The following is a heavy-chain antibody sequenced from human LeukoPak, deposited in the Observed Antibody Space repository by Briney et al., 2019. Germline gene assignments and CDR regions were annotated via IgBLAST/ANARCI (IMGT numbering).Heavy chain of an antibody. Sequence: ASVKVSCEASGYTFTSYGISWVRQAPGQGLEWMGWISAYNGNTNYAQKLQGRVTMTTDTSTSAAYMELRSLRSDDTAVYYCARDRRNVVVPAVAFDYWGQGTLVTVSS. CDR2: ISAYNGNT. CDR3: ARDRRNVVVPAVAFDY. CDR1: GYTFTSYG. V-gene: IGHV1-18*04. J-gene: IGHJ4*02. D-gene: IGHD2-2*01.